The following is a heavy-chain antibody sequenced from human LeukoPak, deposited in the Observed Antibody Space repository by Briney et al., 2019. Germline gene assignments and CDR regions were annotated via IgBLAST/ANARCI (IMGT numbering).Heavy chain of an antibody. D-gene: IGHD2-15*01. CDR2: ISLGNSTM. Sequence: GGSLRLSCAASGYTFSSFTMNWARQVPGKGLEWISYISLGNSTMFSADSVKGRFTISRDNAKNSLYLQMNSLRDDDTAVYYCARVGNGRSWDYWGQGTLVSVSS. CDR3: ARVGNGRSWDY. J-gene: IGHJ4*02. V-gene: IGHV3-48*02. CDR1: GYTFSSFT.